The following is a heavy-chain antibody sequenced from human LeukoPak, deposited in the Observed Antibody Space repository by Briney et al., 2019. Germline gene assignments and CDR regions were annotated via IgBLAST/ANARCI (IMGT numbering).Heavy chain of an antibody. J-gene: IGHJ4*02. CDR1: GFIVSSNY. CDR2: IYSGGST. V-gene: IGHV3-53*01. D-gene: IGHD3-22*01. Sequence: GGSLRLSCAASGFIVSSNYMSWVRQAPGKGLEWVSVIYSGGSTYYADSVKGRFTISRDNSKNTLYLQMNSLRAEDTAVYYCARYYYDSSGYPYDFDYWGQGTLVTVSS. CDR3: ARYYYDSSGYPYDFDY.